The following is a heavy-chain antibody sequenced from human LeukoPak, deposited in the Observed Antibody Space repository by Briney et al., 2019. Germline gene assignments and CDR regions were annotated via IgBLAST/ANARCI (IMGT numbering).Heavy chain of an antibody. CDR2: ISGSGNTI. V-gene: IGHV3-11*01. CDR3: ATDVGQLWSPDN. CDR1: VFTFSDYY. D-gene: IGHD5-18*01. Sequence: GGSLRLSCACSVFTFSDYYMSWIRQAPGKGLEWVSYISGSGNTIFYADSVKGRFTISRDNAKNSVYLHMNRLRADDTAVYYCATDVGQLWSPDNWGQGTLVTVSS. J-gene: IGHJ4*02.